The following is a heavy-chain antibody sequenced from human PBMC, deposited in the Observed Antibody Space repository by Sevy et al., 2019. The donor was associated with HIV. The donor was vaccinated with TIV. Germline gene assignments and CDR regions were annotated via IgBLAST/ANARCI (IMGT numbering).Heavy chain of an antibody. J-gene: IGHJ4*02. CDR1: GYTFNTYR. CDR3: ARAYCSGGRCYSLAY. Sequence: GESLKISCKASGYTFNTYRISWVRQAPGQGLELMGGVSARNGDTNYAQKFQGRVTMITDTSTSTAYMDLRSLRSDDTAIYYCARAYCSGGRCYSLAYWGQGTLVTVSS. CDR2: VSARNGDT. D-gene: IGHD2-15*01. V-gene: IGHV1-18*01.